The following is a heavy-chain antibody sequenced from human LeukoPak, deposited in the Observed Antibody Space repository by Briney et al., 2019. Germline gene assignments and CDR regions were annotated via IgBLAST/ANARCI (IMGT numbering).Heavy chain of an antibody. D-gene: IGHD3-10*01. CDR3: ARGGLLQKYNCFDP. J-gene: IGHJ5*02. Sequence: ASVTVSCKASGYTFTNYYMQWVRQAPGQGLEWIGIINPGPGSTTYAQKFQGRVTMTRDTSTSTVYMELSSLRSEDTAVYYCARGGLLQKYNCFDPWGQGTLVTVSS. CDR1: GYTFTNYY. CDR2: INPGPGST. V-gene: IGHV1-46*01.